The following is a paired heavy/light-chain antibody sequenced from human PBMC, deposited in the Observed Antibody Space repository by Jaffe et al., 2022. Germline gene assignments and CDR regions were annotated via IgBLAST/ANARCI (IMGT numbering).Heavy chain of an antibody. V-gene: IGHV3-13*01. D-gene: IGHD3-16*02. Sequence: EVQLVESGGGLVQPGGSLRLSCAASGFTFSSYDMHWVRQATGKGLEWVSAIGTAGDTYYPGSVKGRFTISRENAKNSLYLQMNSLRAGDTAVYYCARGDPRMITFGGVIVTGAFDIWGQGTMVTVSS. CDR3: ARGDPRMITFGGVIVTGAFDI. CDR2: IGTAGDT. CDR1: GFTFSSYD. J-gene: IGHJ3*02.
Light chain of an antibody. CDR1: QSISSW. Sequence: DIQMTQSPSTLSASVGDRVTITCRASQSISSWLAWYQQKPGKAPKLLIYKASSLESGVPSRFSGSGSGTEFTLTISSLQPDDFATYYCQQYNSYWWTFGQGTKVEIK. CDR3: QQYNSYWWT. CDR2: KAS. J-gene: IGKJ1*01. V-gene: IGKV1-5*03.